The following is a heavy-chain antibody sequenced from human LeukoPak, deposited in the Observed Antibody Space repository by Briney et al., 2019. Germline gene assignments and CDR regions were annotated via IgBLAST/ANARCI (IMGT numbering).Heavy chain of an antibody. D-gene: IGHD6-13*01. V-gene: IGHV4-34*01. J-gene: IGHJ6*03. CDR2: INHSGTT. CDR1: GGTFSGYY. Sequence: SETLSLTCAVYGGTFSGYYWSWIRQPPGKGLEWIGEINHSGTTNYNPSLKSRVTISIDTSKNQFSLKLSSVTAADTGVYYCASSRGYSGSLWYYYMDVWGKGTTVTVSS. CDR3: ASSRGYSGSLWYYYMDV.